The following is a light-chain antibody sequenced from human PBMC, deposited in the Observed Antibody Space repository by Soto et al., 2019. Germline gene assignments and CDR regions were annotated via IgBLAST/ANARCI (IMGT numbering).Light chain of an antibody. Sequence: QSVVTQPASVSGSPRQSITISCTGTSSDVVGYTYVSWYQQHPGKAPKLMIYEVNNRPSGVSHRFSGSKSGNTASLTISGLQAEDEADYYCSSYTSSSTLYVFGTGTKVTVL. J-gene: IGLJ1*01. V-gene: IGLV2-14*01. CDR2: EVN. CDR1: SSDVVGYTY. CDR3: SSYTSSSTLYV.